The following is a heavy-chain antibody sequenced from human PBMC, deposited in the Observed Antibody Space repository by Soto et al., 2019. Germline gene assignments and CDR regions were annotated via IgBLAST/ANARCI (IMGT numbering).Heavy chain of an antibody. CDR3: ARGRLLWFGESHIFDY. V-gene: IGHV4-34*01. CDR1: GGSFSGYY. Sequence: SETLSLTCAVYGGSFSGYYWSWIRQPPGKGLEWIGEINHSGSTNYNPSLKSRVTISVDTSKNQFSLKLSSVTAADTAVYYCARGRLLWFGESHIFDYWGQGTLVTVSS. CDR2: INHSGST. J-gene: IGHJ4*02. D-gene: IGHD3-10*01.